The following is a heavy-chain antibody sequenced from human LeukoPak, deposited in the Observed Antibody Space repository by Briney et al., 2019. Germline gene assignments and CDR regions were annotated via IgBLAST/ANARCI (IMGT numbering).Heavy chain of an antibody. J-gene: IGHJ3*02. CDR1: GYSISSGYH. CDR2: IYHSGST. D-gene: IGHD3-16*02. CDR3: ARGRIYDYVWGSYRRDAFDI. Sequence: SETLSLTCTVSGYSISSGYHWGWIRQPPGKGLEWIGSIYHSGSTYYNPSLKSRVTISVDTSKNQFSLKLSSVTAADTAVYYCARGRIYDYVWGSYRRDAFDIWGQGTVVTVSS. V-gene: IGHV4-38-2*02.